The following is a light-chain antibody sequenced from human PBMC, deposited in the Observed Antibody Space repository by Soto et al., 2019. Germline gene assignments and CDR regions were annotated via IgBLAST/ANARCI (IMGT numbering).Light chain of an antibody. J-gene: IGKJ1*01. CDR1: QSVSSN. CDR2: AAP. V-gene: IGKV3-15*01. Sequence: EIVMTQSPATLSVSPRERTTLSCRARQSVSSNLAWYQQKPGQAPRLLICAAPTSATRIPARFSGSGSGTVCTLTISSLNSEDFAVYYCQQYNNWPSFGQGTKLDI. CDR3: QQYNNWPS.